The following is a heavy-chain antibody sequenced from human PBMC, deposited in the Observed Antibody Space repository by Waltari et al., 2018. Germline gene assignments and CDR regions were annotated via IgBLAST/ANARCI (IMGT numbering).Heavy chain of an antibody. CDR1: GFTFSSYW. D-gene: IGHD3-9*01. CDR2: KKQNRSEK. CDR3: ARDSATEGYDIVTGYYKTSPDAFDI. V-gene: IGHV3-7*01. Sequence: EVQLVESGGGLVQPGGSLRLSCAASGFTFSSYWMSWVRQAPGKGLEWVANKKQNRSEKYKVYVLRGGFNTSSVKAKSSLNLPMNSMRAEETGVYYCARDSATEGYDIVTGYYKTSPDAFDIWGQGTMVTVSS. J-gene: IGHJ3*02.